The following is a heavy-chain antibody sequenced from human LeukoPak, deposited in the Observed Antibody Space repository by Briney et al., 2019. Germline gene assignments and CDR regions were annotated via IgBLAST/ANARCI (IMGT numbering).Heavy chain of an antibody. Sequence: ASVKVSCKTSGYTFTSYDINWVRQATGQGLEWMGWMNPNNGNTGYAQKFQGRVTMTRNTSISTAYMELSSLRSEDTAVYYCARGQSSSGWYYYYYYYGMDVWGQGTTVTVSS. V-gene: IGHV1-8*01. CDR1: GYTFTSYD. J-gene: IGHJ6*02. CDR2: MNPNNGNT. CDR3: ARGQSSSGWYYYYYYYGMDV. D-gene: IGHD6-19*01.